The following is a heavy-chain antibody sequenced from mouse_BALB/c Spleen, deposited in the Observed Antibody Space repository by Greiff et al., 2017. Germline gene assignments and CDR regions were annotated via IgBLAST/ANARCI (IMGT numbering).Heavy chain of an antibody. V-gene: IGHV1-7*01. CDR1: GYTFTSYW. Sequence: QVQLKESGAELAKPGASVKMSCKASGYTFTSYWMHWVKQRPGQGLEWIGYINPSTGYTEYNQKFKDKATLTADKSSSTAYMQLSSLTSEDSAVYYCARKGDLLRYYFDYWGQGTTLTVSS. J-gene: IGHJ2*01. CDR2: INPSTGYT. CDR3: ARKGDLLRYYFDY. D-gene: IGHD1-1*01.